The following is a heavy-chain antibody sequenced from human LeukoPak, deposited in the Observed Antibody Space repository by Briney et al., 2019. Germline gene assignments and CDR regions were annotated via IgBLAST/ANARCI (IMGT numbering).Heavy chain of an antibody. D-gene: IGHD2-2*01. V-gene: IGHV4-4*07. J-gene: IGHJ5*02. CDR2: IYTSGST. CDR3: ARHLVVPAASGWFDP. Sequence: PSETLSLTCTVSGGSISSYYWSWIRQPAGKGLEWIGRIYTSGSTNYNPSLKSRVTMSVDTSKNQFSLKLSSVTAADTAVYYCARHLVVPAASGWFDPWGQGTLVTVSS. CDR1: GGSISSYY.